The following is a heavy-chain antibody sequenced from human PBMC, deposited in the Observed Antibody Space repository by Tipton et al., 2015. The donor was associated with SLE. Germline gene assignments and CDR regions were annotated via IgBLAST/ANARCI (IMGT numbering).Heavy chain of an antibody. CDR1: GYTFTSYD. V-gene: IGHV1-8*01. J-gene: IGHJ4*02. CDR3: AHAQYGDYDY. CDR2: MNPNSGNT. D-gene: IGHD4-17*01. Sequence: QSGAEVKKPGASVKVSCKASGYTFTSYDINWVRQATGQGLEWMGWMNPNSGNTGYAQKFQGRVTITADESMSTAYMELSSLRSEDTAVYYCAHAQYGDYDYWGQGTLVTVSS.